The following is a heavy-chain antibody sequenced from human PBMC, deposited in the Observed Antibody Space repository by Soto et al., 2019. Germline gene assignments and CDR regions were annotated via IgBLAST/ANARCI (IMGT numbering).Heavy chain of an antibody. CDR2: ISSNGGST. CDR1: GFNFASHA. Sequence: CTASGFNFASHAMHWVRQNPGKGLEYVSAISSNGGSTYYANSVKGRFTISRDNSKNTLYLQMGSLRAEDMAVYYCARGGSDFDYWGQGTLVTVSS. V-gene: IGHV3-64*01. CDR3: ARGGSDFDY. J-gene: IGHJ4*02. D-gene: IGHD1-26*01.